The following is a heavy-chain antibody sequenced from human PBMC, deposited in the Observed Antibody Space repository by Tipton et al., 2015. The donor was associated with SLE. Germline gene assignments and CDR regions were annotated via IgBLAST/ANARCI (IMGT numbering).Heavy chain of an antibody. V-gene: IGHV1-18*01. CDR1: GYTFASYD. Sequence: QVQLVQSGAEVKKPGASVKVSCKASGYTFASYDINWVRQAAGQGLEWMGWISAYNGNTNYAQNLQGRVTMTTDTSTNTAYMELRSLRSDDTAVYYCARTGVGYCSGGGCYPTRDGMDVWGQGTPVTVSS. CDR2: ISAYNGNT. J-gene: IGHJ6*02. CDR3: ARTGVGYCSGGGCYPTRDGMDV. D-gene: IGHD2-15*01.